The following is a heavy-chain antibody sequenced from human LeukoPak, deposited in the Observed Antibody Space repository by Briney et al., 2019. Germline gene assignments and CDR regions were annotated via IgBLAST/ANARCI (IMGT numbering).Heavy chain of an antibody. CDR2: IYPGDSET. D-gene: IGHD3/OR15-3a*01. CDR3: ARHDFYRVYYGMYV. J-gene: IGHJ6*02. V-gene: IGHV5-51*01. Sequence: GESLKISCKSSGYSFTSYWIGWVRQMPGKGLEWMGIIYPGDSETRYSPSLQGQVPISSDKSISTAYLQWSSLKAADTAMYYCARHDFYRVYYGMYVWGQGTTVTVSS. CDR1: GYSFTSYW.